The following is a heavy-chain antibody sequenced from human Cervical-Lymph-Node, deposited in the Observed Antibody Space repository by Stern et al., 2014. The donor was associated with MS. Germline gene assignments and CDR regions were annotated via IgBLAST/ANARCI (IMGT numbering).Heavy chain of an antibody. CDR1: GFTFSSYG. D-gene: IGHD6-13*01. J-gene: IGHJ6*02. CDR3: ARSSSPSPYYYYGMDV. V-gene: IGHV3-33*01. CDR2: IWYDGSNK. Sequence: VQLVESGGGVVQPGRSLRLSCAASGFTFSSYGMHWVRQAPGKGLEWVAVIWYDGSNKYYADSVKGRFTISRDNSKNTLYLQMNSLRAEDTAVYYCARSSSPSPYYYYGMDVWGQGTTDTVSS.